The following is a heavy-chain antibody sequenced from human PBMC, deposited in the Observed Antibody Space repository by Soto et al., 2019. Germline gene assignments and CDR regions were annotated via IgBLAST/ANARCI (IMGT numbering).Heavy chain of an antibody. D-gene: IGHD4-17*01. J-gene: IGHJ5*02. CDR3: ARFWRLRSRFDP. CDR2: IHHSGST. CDR1: GGSISSSNW. V-gene: IGHV4-4*02. Sequence: ASETLSLTCAVSGGSISSSNWWSWVRQPPGKGLEWIGEIHHSGSTNYNPSLKSRVTISVDKSKNQFSLKLSSVTAADTAVYYCARFWRLRSRFDPWGQGTLVTVSS.